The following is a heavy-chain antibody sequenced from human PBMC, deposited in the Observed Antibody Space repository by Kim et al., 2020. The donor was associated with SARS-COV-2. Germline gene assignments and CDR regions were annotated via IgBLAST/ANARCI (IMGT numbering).Heavy chain of an antibody. CDR3: ARGGDMITFGGVIVRNGMDV. J-gene: IGHJ6*02. CDR2: IYHSGST. CDR1: GGSISSGGYS. Sequence: SETLSLTCAVSGGSISSGGYSWSWIRQPPGKGLEWIGYIYHSGSTYYNPSLKSRVTISVDRSKNQFSLKLSSVTAADTAVYYCARGGDMITFGGVIVRNGMDVWGQGTTVTVSS. D-gene: IGHD3-16*02. V-gene: IGHV4-30-2*01.